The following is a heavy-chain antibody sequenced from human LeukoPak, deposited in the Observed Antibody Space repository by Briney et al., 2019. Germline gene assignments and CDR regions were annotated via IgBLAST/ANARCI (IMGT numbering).Heavy chain of an antibody. CDR3: AGAGTTGNDYFDY. V-gene: IGHV4-59*08. CDR1: GGSISSYY. J-gene: IGHJ4*02. CDR2: IYYSGST. D-gene: IGHD1-7*01. Sequence: SETLSLTCTVSGGSISSYYWSWIRQPPGKGLEWIGYIYYSGSTNYNPSLKSRVTISVDTSKNQFSLKLSSVTAADTAVYYCAGAGTTGNDYFDYWGQGTLVTVSS.